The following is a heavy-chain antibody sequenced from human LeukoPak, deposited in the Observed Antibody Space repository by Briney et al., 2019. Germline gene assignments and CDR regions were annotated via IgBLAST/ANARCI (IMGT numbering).Heavy chain of an antibody. CDR2: IYSGGNT. V-gene: IGHV3-66*01. Sequence: GGSLRLSCAASGVTVSSSYMTWVRQAPGKGLEWVSVIYSGGNTYYADSVKGRFTISRDNAKNSLYLQMNSLRAEDTAVYYCARVIIVGATGIWGQGTMVTVSS. D-gene: IGHD1-26*01. CDR1: GVTVSSSY. J-gene: IGHJ3*02. CDR3: ARVIIVGATGI.